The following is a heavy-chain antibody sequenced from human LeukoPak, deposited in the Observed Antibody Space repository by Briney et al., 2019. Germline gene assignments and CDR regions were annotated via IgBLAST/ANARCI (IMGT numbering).Heavy chain of an antibody. CDR2: IYSGGGT. V-gene: IGHV3-53*01. CDR3: TRPVYAGYIDS. J-gene: IGHJ4*02. D-gene: IGHD1-14*01. CDR1: GVTVSSNY. Sequence: GGSLRLSCAASGVTVSSNYMSWVRQAPGKGLEWVSVIYSGGGTYYADAVQGRFTISKDNSKNTLYLQMNSLRAEDTAVYYCTRPVYAGYIDSWGQGTLVTVSS.